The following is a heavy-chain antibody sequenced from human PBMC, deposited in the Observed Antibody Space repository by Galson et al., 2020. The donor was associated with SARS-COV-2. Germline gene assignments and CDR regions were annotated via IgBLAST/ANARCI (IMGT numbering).Heavy chain of an antibody. J-gene: IGHJ6*03. CDR1: GFTVSSNY. CDR3: AREGGACSGTSCYRVYYFYMDV. V-gene: IGHV3-53*01. CDR2: IYSGGST. D-gene: IGHD2-2*01. Sequence: GESLKISCAASGFTVSSNYMSWVRQAPGKGLEWVSVIYSGGSTYYADSVKGRFTISRDNSKNTLYLQMNSLRAEDTAVYYCAREGGACSGTSCYRVYYFYMDVWGKGTTVTVSS.